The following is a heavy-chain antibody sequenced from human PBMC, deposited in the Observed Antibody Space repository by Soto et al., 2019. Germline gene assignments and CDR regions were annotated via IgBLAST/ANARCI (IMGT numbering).Heavy chain of an antibody. Sequence: QVQLVQSGAEVKKPGASVKVSCKASGYTFTSYGISWVRQAPGQGLEWMGWLSAYNGNTNYAQKLQGRVTMAPDPSTRTTYMEMRSLRSDDTAVYYCARVPASGRCSRKNFDSWGQGTLVTVSS. V-gene: IGHV1-18*01. D-gene: IGHD2-8*01. CDR1: GYTFTSYG. CDR2: LSAYNGNT. J-gene: IGHJ4*02. CDR3: ARVPASGRCSRKNFDS.